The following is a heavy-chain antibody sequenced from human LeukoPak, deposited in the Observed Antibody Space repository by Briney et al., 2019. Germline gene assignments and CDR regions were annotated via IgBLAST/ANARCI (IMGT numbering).Heavy chain of an antibody. J-gene: IGHJ4*02. CDR2: MNPNSGST. D-gene: IGHD6-19*01. Sequence: ASVKVSCKASGYTLTSYDINWVRQATGQGLEWMGWMNPNSGSTGYAQKFQGRVTLTRDTSISTAYMELSSLRSEDTAVYYCARGGDRSSGWGFDYWGQGTLVTVSS. V-gene: IGHV1-8*01. CDR1: GYTLTSYD. CDR3: ARGGDRSSGWGFDY.